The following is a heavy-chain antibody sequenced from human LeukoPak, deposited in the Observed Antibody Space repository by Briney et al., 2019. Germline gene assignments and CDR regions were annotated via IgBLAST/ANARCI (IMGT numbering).Heavy chain of an antibody. V-gene: IGHV4-34*01. CDR3: ARAGLPQEYYYDSSGQFTYHDAFDI. CDR2: INHSGST. D-gene: IGHD3-22*01. J-gene: IGHJ3*02. CDR1: GGSFSGYY. Sequence: SETLSLTCAVYGGSFSGYYWSWIRQPPGKGLEWIGEINHSGSTNYNPSLKSRVTISVDTSKNQFSLKLSSVTAADTAVYYCARAGLPQEYYYDSSGQFTYHDAFDIWGQGTMVTVSS.